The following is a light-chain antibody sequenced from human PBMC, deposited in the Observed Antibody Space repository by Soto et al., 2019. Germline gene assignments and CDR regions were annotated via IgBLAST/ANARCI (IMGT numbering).Light chain of an antibody. J-gene: IGLJ2*01. V-gene: IGLV1-40*01. CDR2: ANS. CDR3: QSYENSLSGDVV. Sequence: QSVLTQPPSVSGAPGQRVTISCTGSSSNIGAGYDVHWYQQLPGTAPRLLIYANSDRPSGVPDRFSGAKSGTSASLAITGLQAEDEADYYCQSYENSLSGDVVFGGGTKLTVL. CDR1: SSNIGAGYD.